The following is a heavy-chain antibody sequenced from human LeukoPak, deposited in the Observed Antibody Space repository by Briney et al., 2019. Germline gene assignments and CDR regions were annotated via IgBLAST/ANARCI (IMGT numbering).Heavy chain of an antibody. D-gene: IGHD1-26*01. CDR1: GFTFSSYE. J-gene: IGHJ5*02. V-gene: IGHV3-48*03. CDR2: ISSSGTTI. CDR3: ARDSRHHRFLYWDWFDP. Sequence: PGGSLRLSCAASGFTFSSYEMNWVRQAPGKGLEWVSYISSSGTTIYYADSAKGRFTISRDNAKNSLYLQMNSLRAEDTAVYYCARDSRHHRFLYWDWFDPWGQGTLVTVSS.